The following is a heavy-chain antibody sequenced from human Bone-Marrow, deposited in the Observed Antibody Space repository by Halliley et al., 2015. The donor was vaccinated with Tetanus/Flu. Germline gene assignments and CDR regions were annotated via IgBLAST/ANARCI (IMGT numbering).Heavy chain of an antibody. CDR3: ARLLVGATTGNLFDY. D-gene: IGHD1-26*01. Sequence: LRLSCSVSGGSISSSSYYWCWVRRPPGKGLEWIGSINYSGNTYYNSSLKSRVAISVDTSKNQFSLKVSSVTAADTAVYYCARLLVGATTGNLFDYWGQGTLVTVSS. V-gene: IGHV4-39*01. CDR1: GGSISSSSYY. CDR2: INYSGNT. J-gene: IGHJ4*02.